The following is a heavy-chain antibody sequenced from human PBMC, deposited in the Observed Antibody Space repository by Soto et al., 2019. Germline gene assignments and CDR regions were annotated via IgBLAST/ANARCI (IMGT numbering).Heavy chain of an antibody. CDR3: AKLDEGGLQYAYYAMDV. CDR1: GFTFSNYG. CDR2: ISYDGSNK. V-gene: IGHV3-30*18. Sequence: QVHLVESGGGVVQPGRSPRLSCVASGFTFSNYGMHWVRQAPGKGLEWVEVISYDGSNKYYADSVKGRFTISRDNSKNTLYLQMTSLRTEDTALYYCAKLDEGGLQYAYYAMDVWGQGTTVTVSS. D-gene: IGHD2-15*01. J-gene: IGHJ6*02.